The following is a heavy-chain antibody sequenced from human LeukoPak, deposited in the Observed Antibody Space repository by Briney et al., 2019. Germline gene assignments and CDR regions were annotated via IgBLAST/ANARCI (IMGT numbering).Heavy chain of an antibody. J-gene: IGHJ4*02. CDR3: ARSGIAAAASYFDY. V-gene: IGHV4-4*07. CDR2: IYNSGSN. CDR1: GGSISSYY. Sequence: SETLSLTCTVSGGSISSYYWSWIRQPAGKGLEWLGRIYNSGSNNYNPSLKSRVTISVDTAKNQFSLKLSSVTAADTAVYYCARSGIAAAASYFDYWGQETLVTVSS. D-gene: IGHD6-13*01.